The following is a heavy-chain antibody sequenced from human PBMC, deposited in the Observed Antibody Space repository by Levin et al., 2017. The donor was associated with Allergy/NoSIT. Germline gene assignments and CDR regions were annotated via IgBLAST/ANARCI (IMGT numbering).Heavy chain of an antibody. Sequence: NSSETLSLTCTVSGGSISSYYWSWIRQPPGKGLEWIGYIYYSGGTNYNPSLKSRVTISVDTSKNQFSLKLSSVTAADTAVYYCASNRGGWSSGWYGAFDIWGQGTMVTVSS. J-gene: IGHJ3*02. D-gene: IGHD6-19*01. CDR2: IYYSGGT. CDR3: ASNRGGWSSGWYGAFDI. CDR1: GGSISSYY. V-gene: IGHV4-59*08.